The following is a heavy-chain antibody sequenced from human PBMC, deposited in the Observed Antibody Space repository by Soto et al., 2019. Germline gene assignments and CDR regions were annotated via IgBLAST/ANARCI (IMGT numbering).Heavy chain of an antibody. CDR3: AKGGRYDSSGSPDY. V-gene: IGHV3-30*18. J-gene: IGHJ4*02. CDR2: ISYDGSNK. D-gene: IGHD3-22*01. Sequence: GSLRLSCAASGFTFSSYGMHWVLQAPGKGLEWVAVISYDGSNKYYADSVKGRFTISRDNSKNTLYLQMNSLRAEDTAVYYCAKGGRYDSSGSPDYWGQGTLVTVSS. CDR1: GFTFSSYG.